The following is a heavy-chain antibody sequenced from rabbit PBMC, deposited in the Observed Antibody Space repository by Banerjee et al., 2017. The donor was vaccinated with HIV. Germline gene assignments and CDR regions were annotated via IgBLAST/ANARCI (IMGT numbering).Heavy chain of an antibody. V-gene: IGHV1S47*01. D-gene: IGHD7-1*01. J-gene: IGHJ4*01. CDR3: ARDRDGDAGYGSLAL. Sequence: QEQLVESGGGLVQPEGSLTLTCKASGSDISSNAMCWVRQAPGKGLELIACIYSSNGDKRFAGWVDGRIPHPRSPRLNTVDLKMTSLTVADTATYFCARDRDGDAGYGSLALWGPGTLVTVS. CDR1: GSDISSNA. CDR2: IYSSNGDK.